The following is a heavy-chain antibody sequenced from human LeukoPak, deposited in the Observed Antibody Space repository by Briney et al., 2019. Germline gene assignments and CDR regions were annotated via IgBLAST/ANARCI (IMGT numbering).Heavy chain of an antibody. D-gene: IGHD6-19*01. V-gene: IGHV4-39*07. CDR3: ARVTQRGYSSGWFYVSDYMDV. CDR2: IYYSGST. J-gene: IGHJ6*03. Sequence: SETLSLTCTVSGGSISSSSYYWGWIRQPPGKGLEWIGSIYYSGSTYYNPSLKSRVTISVDTSKNQFSLKLSSVTAADTAVYYCARVTQRGYSSGWFYVSDYMDVWGKGTTVTVSS. CDR1: GGSISSSSYY.